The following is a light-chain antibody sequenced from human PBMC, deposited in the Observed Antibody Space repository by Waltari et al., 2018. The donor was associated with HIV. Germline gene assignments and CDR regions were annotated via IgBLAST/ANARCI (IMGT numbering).Light chain of an antibody. CDR1: SSDVGGYNY. V-gene: IGLV2-14*03. CDR2: AVS. Sequence: YALTQPAPVPGSPGESITISCTGTSSDVGGYNYVSWYKQHPGKAPKLMIYAVSNRPSVFSNRFSGAKSGNTASLTISGLQAEDEADYYCSSYTSSRSYVFGSGTRVTV. J-gene: IGLJ1*01. CDR3: SSYTSSRSYV.